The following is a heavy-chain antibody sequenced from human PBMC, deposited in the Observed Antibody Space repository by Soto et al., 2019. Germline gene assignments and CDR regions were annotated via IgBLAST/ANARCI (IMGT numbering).Heavy chain of an antibody. D-gene: IGHD3-10*01. Sequence: QVQLQQSGPGLVKPSQTLSLTCAISGDSVSSNSAVWNWIRQSPSRGLEWLGRTYYRSKWYYDYAVSVKSRITVTPDTSTTQISLELNSGTPGDTAVCYCASETAMVRGVRNPFGLWGQGTMVTVSS. V-gene: IGHV6-1*01. CDR2: TYYRSKWYY. J-gene: IGHJ3*01. CDR3: ASETAMVRGVRNPFGL. CDR1: GDSVSSNSAV.